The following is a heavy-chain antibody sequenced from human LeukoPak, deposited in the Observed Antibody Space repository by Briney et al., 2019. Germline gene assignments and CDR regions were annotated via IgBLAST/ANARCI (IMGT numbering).Heavy chain of an antibody. CDR2: ISGSGGST. CDR1: GFTFNSYA. CDR3: AKRLYGSGGYYQFDY. D-gene: IGHD3-10*01. J-gene: IGHJ4*02. V-gene: IGHV3-23*01. Sequence: GGSLRLSCAVSGFTFNSYAMSWVRQAPGEGLEWVSGISGSGGSTNHADSVKGRFTISRDNSKNTLYLQMNSLRAEDTAVYYCAKRLYGSGGYYQFDYWGQGTLVTVSS.